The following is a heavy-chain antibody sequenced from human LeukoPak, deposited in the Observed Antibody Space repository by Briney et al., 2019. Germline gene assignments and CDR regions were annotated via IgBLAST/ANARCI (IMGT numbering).Heavy chain of an antibody. J-gene: IGHJ4*02. D-gene: IGHD4-17*01. CDR2: ITSGSGAI. V-gene: IGHV3-48*01. CDR3: TRVEYGDYPGDY. Sequence: PGGSLRLSCAASGFTFSSYSMNWVRQAPGKGLEWISYITSGSGAIYYADSVKGRFTISRDNAKNSLYLQMNGLRAEDTAVYYCTRVEYGDYPGDYWGQGTLVTVSS. CDR1: GFTFSSYS.